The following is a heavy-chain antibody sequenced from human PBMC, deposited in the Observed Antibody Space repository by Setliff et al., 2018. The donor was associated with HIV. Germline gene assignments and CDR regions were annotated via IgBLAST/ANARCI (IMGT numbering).Heavy chain of an antibody. Sequence: ASVKVSCKASGYTFTSYGLSWVRQAPGQGLEWMGWIGDYNSNTEYAQKLQGRVTMTKDTSTSTAYMELRSLRPDDTAVYFCARRADWFDLWGQGTLVTVSS. CDR1: GYTFTSYG. CDR2: IGDYNSNT. CDR3: ARRADWFDL. J-gene: IGHJ5*02. V-gene: IGHV1-18*01.